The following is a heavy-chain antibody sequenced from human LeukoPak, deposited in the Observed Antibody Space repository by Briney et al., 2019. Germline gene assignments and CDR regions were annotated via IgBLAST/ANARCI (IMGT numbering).Heavy chain of an antibody. V-gene: IGHV1-2*02. CDR1: GHTFTAYY. Sequence: GASVKVSCKASGHTFTAYYVHWVRQAPGQGLEWMGWINSNSGGTSYAQKFQGRVTMTRDTSISTAYMELSRLRSDDTAVYYCARDQGYYYDSSGYFDYWGQGTLVTVSS. D-gene: IGHD3-22*01. J-gene: IGHJ4*02. CDR3: ARDQGYYYDSSGYFDY. CDR2: INSNSGGT.